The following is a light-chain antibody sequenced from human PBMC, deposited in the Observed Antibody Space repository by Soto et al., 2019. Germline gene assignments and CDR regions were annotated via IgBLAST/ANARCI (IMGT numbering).Light chain of an antibody. CDR2: GAS. J-gene: IGKJ2*01. V-gene: IGKV3D-15*01. Sequence: EIVMTQSPATLSVSPGERATLSCRASQSVSSNLAWYQQKPGQAPRLLIYGASSRATGIPARFSGSGSGTEFTLTTSSLQSEDFALYYCQQYNDWPPYTFGQGTKVDTK. CDR1: QSVSSN. CDR3: QQYNDWPPYT.